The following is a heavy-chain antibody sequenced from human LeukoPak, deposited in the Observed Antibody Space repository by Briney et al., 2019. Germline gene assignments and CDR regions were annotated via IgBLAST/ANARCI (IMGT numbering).Heavy chain of an antibody. CDR3: AKDKGIYYYGMDV. CDR2: TPYDGSNK. D-gene: IGHD6-13*01. V-gene: IGHV3-30*18. CDR1: GFTFSTFG. Sequence: GGSLRLSCAASGFTFSTFGMHWVRQTPGKGLEWVAATPYDGSNKYYADSVKGRFTISRDNSKNTLYLQMNSLRAEDTAVYFCAKDKGIYYYGMDVWGQGTTVTVSS. J-gene: IGHJ6*02.